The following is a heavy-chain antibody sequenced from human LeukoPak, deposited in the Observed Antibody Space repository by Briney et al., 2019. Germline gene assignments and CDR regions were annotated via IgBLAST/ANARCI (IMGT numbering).Heavy chain of an antibody. CDR3: ARGTEELLWFGELSVGDWFDP. J-gene: IGHJ5*02. CDR2: INPNSGGT. CDR1: GYTFTGYY. Sequence: ASVTVSCTSSGYTFTGYYMHWVRQAPGPGLEWMGWINPNSGGTNYAQKFQGWVTMTRDTSISTAYMELSRLRSDDTAVYYCARGTEELLWFGELSVGDWFDPWGQGTLVTVSS. V-gene: IGHV1-2*04. D-gene: IGHD3-10*01.